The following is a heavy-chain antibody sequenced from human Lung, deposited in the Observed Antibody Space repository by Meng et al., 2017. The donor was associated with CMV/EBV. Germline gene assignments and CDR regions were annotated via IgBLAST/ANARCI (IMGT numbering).Heavy chain of an antibody. CDR1: EFNVTSTY. Sequence: GSLTLXCAVSEFNVTSTYMNWVRQAPGKGLEWVSVIYSGGHRYYAGSVKGRFAISRENSKHTLHRQMNSLRAEDTAMYYCARAGTSSGAFDIGAQGTMVTVSS. CDR3: ARAGTSSGAFDI. D-gene: IGHD6-6*01. J-gene: IGHJ3*02. CDR2: IYSGGHR. V-gene: IGHV3-53*01.